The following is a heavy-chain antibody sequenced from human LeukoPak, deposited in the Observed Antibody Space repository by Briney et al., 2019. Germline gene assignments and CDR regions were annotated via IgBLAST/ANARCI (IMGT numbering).Heavy chain of an antibody. CDR1: GFTFGDYA. CDR3: TRGRPRYDYGDYRDTFDI. CDR2: IRSKAYGGTT. Sequence: GGSLRLSCSASGFTFGDYAMNWFRQAPGKGLEWVGFIRSKAYGGTTEYAASVKGRFTISRDDSKSIAYLQMNSLKIEDTGLYYCTRGRPRYDYGDYRDTFDIWGQGTMVTVSS. J-gene: IGHJ3*02. V-gene: IGHV3-49*03. D-gene: IGHD4-17*01.